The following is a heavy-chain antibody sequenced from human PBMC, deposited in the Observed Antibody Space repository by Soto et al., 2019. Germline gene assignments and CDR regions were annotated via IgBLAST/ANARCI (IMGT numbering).Heavy chain of an antibody. CDR1: GFTFSSYA. Sequence: EVQLLESGGGLVQPGGSLRLSCAASGFTFSSYAMSWVRQAPGKGLEWVSAISGSGGSTYYADSVKGRLTISRDNSKNTLYLQMNSLRAADTAVYYCAKCRSDIVVVRNYYYGMDVWGQGTTVTVSS. J-gene: IGHJ6*02. D-gene: IGHD2-2*01. V-gene: IGHV3-23*01. CDR3: AKCRSDIVVVRNYYYGMDV. CDR2: ISGSGGST.